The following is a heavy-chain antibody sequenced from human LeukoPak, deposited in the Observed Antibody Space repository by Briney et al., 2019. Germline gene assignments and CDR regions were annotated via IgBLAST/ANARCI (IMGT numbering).Heavy chain of an antibody. J-gene: IGHJ5*02. Sequence: SVKVSCKASGGTFSSYAISWVRQAPGQGLEWMGRIIPIFGTANYAQKFQGRVTITRNTSISTAYMELSSLRSEDTAVYYCATEVYRPLGGLNWFDPWGQGTLVTVSS. V-gene: IGHV1-69*05. D-gene: IGHD2-2*01. CDR2: IIPIFGTA. CDR3: ATEVYRPLGGLNWFDP. CDR1: GGTFSSYA.